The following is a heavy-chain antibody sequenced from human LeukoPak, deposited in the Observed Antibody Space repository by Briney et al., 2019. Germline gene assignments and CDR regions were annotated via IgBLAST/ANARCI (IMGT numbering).Heavy chain of an antibody. J-gene: IGHJ4*02. CDR1: GFTFNNYG. V-gene: IGHV3-21*01. CDR2: ISSSSTYI. CDR3: ARDSGIYRTIDY. D-gene: IGHD1-26*01. Sequence: PGGSLRLSCVASGFTFNNYGMNWVRQAPGKGLEWVSSISSSSTYIYHADSVKGRFTISRDNAKNSLCLQMNSLRAEDTAVYYCARDSGIYRTIDYWGQGTLVTVSS.